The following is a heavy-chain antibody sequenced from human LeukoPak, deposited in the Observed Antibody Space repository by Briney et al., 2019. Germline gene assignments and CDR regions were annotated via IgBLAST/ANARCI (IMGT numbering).Heavy chain of an antibody. J-gene: IGHJ4*02. Sequence: PGGSLRLSCGASGSSFNTYGIHWVRQALGKGLEWVAVTWYDGSIEYYADSVKGRFTISRDNSKNTVYLQMNSLRAEDTAVYYCARGYYGSGKFDYWGQGTLVTVSS. V-gene: IGHV3-33*01. D-gene: IGHD3-10*01. CDR2: TWYDGSIE. CDR1: GSSFNTYG. CDR3: ARGYYGSGKFDY.